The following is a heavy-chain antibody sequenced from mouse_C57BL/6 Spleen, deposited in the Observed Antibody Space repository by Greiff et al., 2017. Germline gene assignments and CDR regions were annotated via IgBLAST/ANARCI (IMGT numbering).Heavy chain of an antibody. CDR3: ARRYGYLYYFDY. D-gene: IGHD2-2*01. J-gene: IGHJ2*01. CDR2: ISSGSSTI. Sequence: EVQVVESGGGLVKPGGSLKLSCAASGFTFSDYGMHWVRQAPEKGLEWVAYISSGSSTIYSADTVKGRFTISRDNAKNTLFLQMTSLRSEDTAMYYCARRYGYLYYFDYWGQGTTLTVSS. V-gene: IGHV5-17*01. CDR1: GFTFSDYG.